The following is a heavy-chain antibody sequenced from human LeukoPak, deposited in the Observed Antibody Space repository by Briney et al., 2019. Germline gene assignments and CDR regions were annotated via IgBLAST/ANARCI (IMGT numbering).Heavy chain of an antibody. CDR1: GGSISSYY. V-gene: IGHV4-59*01. CDR3: AGNYYGSGSYYSEDRY. CDR2: IYYSGST. J-gene: IGHJ4*02. Sequence: SETLSLTCTVSGGSISSYYWSWIRQPPGKGLEWIGDIYYSGSTNYNPSLKSRVTISVDTSKNQFSLKLSSVTAADTAVYYCAGNYYGSGSYYSEDRYWGQGTLVTVSS. D-gene: IGHD3-10*01.